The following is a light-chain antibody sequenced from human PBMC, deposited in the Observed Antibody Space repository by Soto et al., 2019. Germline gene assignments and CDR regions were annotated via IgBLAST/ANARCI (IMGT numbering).Light chain of an antibody. CDR2: WAS. J-gene: IGKJ1*01. CDR3: QQYYNSPWT. CDR1: QSVLYSSNNKNY. V-gene: IGKV4-1*01. Sequence: DIVMTQSPDSLAVSLGERATINCKSSQSVLYSSNNKNYLAWYQQKPGQPPNLLIYWASTRESGVPDRFSGSGSGTDFTLTISNLQAEDVAVYYCQQYYNSPWTFGQGTKVEVK.